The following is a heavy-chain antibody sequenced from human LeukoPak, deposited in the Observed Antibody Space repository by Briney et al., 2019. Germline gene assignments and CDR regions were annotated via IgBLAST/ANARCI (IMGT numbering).Heavy chain of an antibody. CDR1: GGSFSGYY. J-gene: IGHJ4*02. V-gene: IGHV4-34*01. CDR2: INHSGST. CDR3: ARSGGSSMSFIDY. D-gene: IGHD6-6*01. Sequence: SETLSLTCAVYGGSFSGYYWSWIRQPPGKGLEWIGEINHSGSTNYNPSLKSRVTISVDTSKNQFSLKLSSVTAADTAVYYCARSGGSSMSFIDYWGQGTLVTVSS.